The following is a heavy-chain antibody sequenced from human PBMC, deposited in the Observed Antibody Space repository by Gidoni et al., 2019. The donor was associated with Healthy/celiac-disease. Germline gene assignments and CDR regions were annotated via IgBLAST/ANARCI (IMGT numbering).Heavy chain of an antibody. J-gene: IGHJ3*02. Sequence: EVQLVESGGGLVQPGGSLRLSCAASGFTFSSFWMSWVRQAPGKGLEWVANIKQDGSEKYYVDSVKGRFTISRDNAKNSLYLQMNSLRAEDTAVYYCARDNGGYYYDSKDAFDIWGQGTMVTVSS. D-gene: IGHD3-22*01. CDR1: GFTFSSFW. CDR2: IKQDGSEK. V-gene: IGHV3-7*01. CDR3: ARDNGGYYYDSKDAFDI.